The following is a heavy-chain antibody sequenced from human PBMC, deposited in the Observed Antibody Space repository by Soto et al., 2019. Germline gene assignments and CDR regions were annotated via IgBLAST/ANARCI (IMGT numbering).Heavy chain of an antibody. CDR2: IFYTGNT. D-gene: IGHD4-17*01. CDR1: GDSISSGDFY. V-gene: IGHV4-30-4*01. J-gene: IGHJ4*02. Sequence: QVQLQESGPGLAKPSQTLSLTCTVSGDSISSGDFYWSWIRQPPGKGLEFIGHIFYTGNTYYNPSRESRVAISIDTSKNQFSLSLRSVTAAETAVYYCARAHTLYGIPFDRWGRGTLVTVPS. CDR3: ARAHTLYGIPFDR.